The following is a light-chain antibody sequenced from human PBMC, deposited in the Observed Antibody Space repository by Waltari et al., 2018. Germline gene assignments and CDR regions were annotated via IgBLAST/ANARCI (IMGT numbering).Light chain of an antibody. CDR3: SCLTKGNTWI. CDR1: RADVGGSNS. CDR2: DVN. V-gene: IGLV2-14*03. J-gene: IGLJ3*02. Sequence: QFALTQPASLSGTPGQSIVISCTGSRADVGGSNSVCWYQQHPGKAPKVLIFDVNSRPSWVDYRFSGSKSGNTASLTISGLQPEDEANYYCSCLTKGNTWIFGGGTELTVL.